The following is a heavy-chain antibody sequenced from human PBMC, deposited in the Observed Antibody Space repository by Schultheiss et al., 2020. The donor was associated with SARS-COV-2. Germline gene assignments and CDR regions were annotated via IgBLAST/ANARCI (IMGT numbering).Heavy chain of an antibody. CDR2: IYYSGST. J-gene: IGHJ5*02. CDR1: GGSISSSNW. Sequence: SETLSLTCAVSGGSISSSNWWSWVRQPPGKGLEWIGYIYYSGSTNYNPSLKSRVTISVDTSKNQFSLKLSSVTAADTAVYYCARGGTISNWFDPWGQGTLVTVSS. D-gene: IGHD2-15*01. CDR3: ARGGTISNWFDP. V-gene: IGHV4-4*02.